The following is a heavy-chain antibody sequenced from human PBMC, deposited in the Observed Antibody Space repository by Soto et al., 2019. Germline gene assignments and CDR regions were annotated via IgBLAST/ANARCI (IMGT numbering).Heavy chain of an antibody. CDR1: GGSFSGYY. V-gene: IGHV4-34*01. CDR2: INHSGST. Sequence: SETLSLTCAVYGGSFSGYYWSWIRQPPGKGLEWIGEINHSGSTNYNPSLKSRVTISVDTSKNQFSLKLSSVTAADTAVYYCARGQGYNKREQQLVLTAEYFQHWGQGTLVTVSS. J-gene: IGHJ1*01. D-gene: IGHD6-13*01. CDR3: ARGQGYNKREQQLVLTAEYFQH.